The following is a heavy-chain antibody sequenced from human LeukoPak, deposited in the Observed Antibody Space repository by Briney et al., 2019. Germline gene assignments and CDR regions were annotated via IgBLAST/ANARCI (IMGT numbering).Heavy chain of an antibody. J-gene: IGHJ4*02. CDR2: ISSSGGTK. V-gene: IGHV3-11*04. CDR1: GFTFSDYY. CDR3: TRDPRALDY. Sequence: SGGSLRLSCAASGFTFSDYYMSWIRQAPGRGLEWVSYISSSGGTKYYADSVKGRFTISRDDAKNSLYLHMNSLRAEDTAVYYCTRDPRALDYWGQGTLVTVSS.